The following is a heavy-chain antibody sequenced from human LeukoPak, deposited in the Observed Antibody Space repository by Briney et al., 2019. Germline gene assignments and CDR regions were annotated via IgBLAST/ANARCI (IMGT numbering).Heavy chain of an antibody. CDR1: DGSINSYY. V-gene: IGHV4-59*01. CDR3: ARGRSNYYGMDV. D-gene: IGHD1-26*01. Sequence: SETLSLTCSVSDGSINSYYWNWVRRPPGKGLEWIGYIYYNGNTNYSPSLKSRVTMSVDTSKNLFSLKVSSVTAADTAVYYCARGRSNYYGMDVWGQGTTVTVSS. J-gene: IGHJ6*02. CDR2: IYYNGNT.